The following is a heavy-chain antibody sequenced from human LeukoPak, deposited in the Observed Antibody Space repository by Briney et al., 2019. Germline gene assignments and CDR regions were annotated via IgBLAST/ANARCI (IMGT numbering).Heavy chain of an antibody. J-gene: IGHJ2*01. V-gene: IGHV1-2*02. D-gene: IGHD4-23*01. CDR3: ARHPGKVTNDWYFDL. CDR2: INPNSGGT. Sequence: ASVKVSCKASGYTFTGYNMHWVRQAPGQGLEWMGWINPNSGGTNYAQKFQGRVTMTRDTSITTAYMELSRLSSDDKAVYYCARHPGKVTNDWYFDLWGRGTLVTVSS. CDR1: GYTFTGYN.